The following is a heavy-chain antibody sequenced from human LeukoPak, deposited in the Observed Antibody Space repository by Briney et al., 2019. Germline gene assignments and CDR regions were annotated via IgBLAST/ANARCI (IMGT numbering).Heavy chain of an antibody. D-gene: IGHD1-26*01. CDR1: GGSISSSSHY. CDR2: IYYSGST. V-gene: IGHV4-39*07. CDR3: AGDPGSYFSYSYFDY. Sequence: PSETLSLICTVSGGSISSSSHYWGWIRQPPGKGLEWIGSIYYSGSTYNNPSLKSRVTISVDTSKNQFSLKLSSVTAADTAVYYCAGDPGSYFSYSYFDYWGQGTLVTVSS. J-gene: IGHJ4*02.